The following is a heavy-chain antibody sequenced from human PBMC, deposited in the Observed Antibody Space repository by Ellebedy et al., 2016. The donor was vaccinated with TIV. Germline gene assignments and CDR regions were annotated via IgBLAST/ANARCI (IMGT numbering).Heavy chain of an antibody. J-gene: IGHJ2*01. CDR2: INPNTGGT. Sequence: ASVKVSCXPFGYTFIDYHIHWVRQAPGQGLEWMGWINPNTGGTNYEQKFQGRLTMTRDTSISTAYMELSSLRSEDTAVYYCAHSPSSSGQGAYWYFDLWGRGTLVTVSS. CDR3: AHSPSSSGQGAYWYFDL. CDR1: GYTFIDYH. D-gene: IGHD3-22*01. V-gene: IGHV1-2*02.